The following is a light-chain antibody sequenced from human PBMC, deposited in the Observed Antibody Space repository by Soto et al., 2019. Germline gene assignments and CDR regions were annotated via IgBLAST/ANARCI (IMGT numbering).Light chain of an antibody. CDR3: QQYYSYPWT. CDR2: AAS. V-gene: IGKV1-8*01. CDR1: QGISSY. Sequence: IRVSMSAFSLSAYTGDRVTITCRASQGISSYLAWYQQKPGKAPKLLIYAASTLQSGVPSRFSGSGSGTDFTLTISCLQSEDFATYYCQQYYSYPWTFGQGTKVDI. J-gene: IGKJ1*01.